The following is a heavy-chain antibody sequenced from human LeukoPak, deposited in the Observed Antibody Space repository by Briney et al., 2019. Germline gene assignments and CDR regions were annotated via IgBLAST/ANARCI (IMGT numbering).Heavy chain of an antibody. J-gene: IGHJ5*02. D-gene: IGHD2-2*01. Sequence: GGSLRLSCAASGFTFSSYGMSWVRQAPGKGLEWVSGINWNGGSTGYADSVKGRFTISRDNAKNSLYLQMNSLRAEDTALYYCARAGSSTSSGGFDPWGQGTLVTVSS. CDR1: GFTFSSYG. CDR3: ARAGSSTSSGGFDP. V-gene: IGHV3-20*04. CDR2: INWNGGST.